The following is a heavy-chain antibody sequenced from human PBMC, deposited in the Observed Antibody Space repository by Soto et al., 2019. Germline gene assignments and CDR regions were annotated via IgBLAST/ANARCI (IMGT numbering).Heavy chain of an antibody. CDR2: IYYSGST. CDR1: GGSIRDFY. CDR3: ARPYYDLLAGYHYFFEY. Sequence: QVQLQESGPGLVKPSETLSLTCTVSGGSIRDFYWSWIRQSPGKGLEYIGYIYYSGSTNYNPSLKSRVTISVDTSKNQFSLNLNSVTAADTAVYYCARPYYDLLAGYHYFFEYWGRGTLVTVSS. D-gene: IGHD3-9*01. J-gene: IGHJ4*02. V-gene: IGHV4-59*01.